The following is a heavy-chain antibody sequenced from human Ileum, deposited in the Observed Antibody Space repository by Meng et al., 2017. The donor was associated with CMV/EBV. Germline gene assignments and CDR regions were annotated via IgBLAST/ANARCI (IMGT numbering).Heavy chain of an antibody. CDR1: GFDFSGFA. J-gene: IGHJ5*02. D-gene: IGHD5-24*01. V-gene: IGHV3-23*03. CDR2: IVFIGGST. Sequence: GGSLRLSCSASGFDFSGFAMNWLRQAPGRGPEWISIVFIGGSTSYHASVKGRFTVSRDDSKKTVYLQMNDLRVEDTATYYCAKDTIPDARYNFDAWGPGTQVTVSS. CDR3: AKDTIPDARYNFDA.